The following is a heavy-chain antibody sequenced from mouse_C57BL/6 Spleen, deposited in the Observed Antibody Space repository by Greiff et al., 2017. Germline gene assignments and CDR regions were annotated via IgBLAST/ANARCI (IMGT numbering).Heavy chain of an antibody. V-gene: IGHV1-18*01. Sequence: DVQLQESGPELVKPGASVKIPCKASGYTFTDYNMDWVKQSHGKSLEWIGDINPNNGGTIYNQKFKGKATLTVDKSSSTAYMELRSLTSEDTAVYYFSRLDYYGSSYDAMDYWGQGTSVTVSS. J-gene: IGHJ4*01. CDR1: GYTFTDYN. CDR3: SRLDYYGSSYDAMDY. CDR2: INPNNGGT. D-gene: IGHD1-1*01.